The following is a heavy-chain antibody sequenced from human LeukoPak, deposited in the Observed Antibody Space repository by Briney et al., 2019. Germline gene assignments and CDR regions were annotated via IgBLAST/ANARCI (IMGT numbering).Heavy chain of an antibody. Sequence: SETLSLTCAVYGGSFSGYYWSWIRQPPGKGLEWIGYIDHSGNSNCDPSLKSRVTISVDTSNNQFSLNLNSVTAADTAMYYCAGTKYGGYWGQGTLVTVSS. V-gene: IGHV4-59*01. CDR2: IDHSGNS. CDR3: AGTKYGGY. D-gene: IGHD2-2*01. CDR1: GGSFSGYY. J-gene: IGHJ4*02.